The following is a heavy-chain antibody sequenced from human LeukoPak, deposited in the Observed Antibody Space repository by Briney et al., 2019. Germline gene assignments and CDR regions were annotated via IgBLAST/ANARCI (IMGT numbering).Heavy chain of an antibody. CDR3: ARDLSVAGTGGSDY. Sequence: KPSETLSLACAVYGGSFSGYYWSWIRQPPGKGLEWIGEINHSGSTNYNPSLKRRVTISVDTSKNQFSLKLSSVTAADTAVYYCARDLSVAGTGGSDYWGQGTLVTVSS. V-gene: IGHV4-34*01. J-gene: IGHJ4*02. CDR2: INHSGST. CDR1: GGSFSGYY. D-gene: IGHD6-19*01.